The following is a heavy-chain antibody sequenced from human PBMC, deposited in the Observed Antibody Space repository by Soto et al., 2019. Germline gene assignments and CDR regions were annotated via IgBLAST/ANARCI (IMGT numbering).Heavy chain of an antibody. Sequence: QVQLVESGGGVVQPGRSLRLSCAASGFTFSSYGMHWVRQAPGKGLEWVAVILYDGSNKYYADSVKGRFTISRDNSKNTLYLQMNSLRAEDTAVYYCAKDSGSYWGYYYYYYGMDVWGQGTTVTVSS. CDR3: AKDSGSYWGYYYYYYGMDV. CDR1: GFTFSSYG. D-gene: IGHD1-26*01. J-gene: IGHJ6*02. V-gene: IGHV3-30*18. CDR2: ILYDGSNK.